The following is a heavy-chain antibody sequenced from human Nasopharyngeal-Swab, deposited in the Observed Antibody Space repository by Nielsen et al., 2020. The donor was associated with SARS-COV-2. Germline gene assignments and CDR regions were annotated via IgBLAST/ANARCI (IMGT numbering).Heavy chain of an antibody. CDR1: GGSISSSSYY. D-gene: IGHD2-15*01. CDR3: ARQWYCSGGSCYPPGAFDI. CDR2: IYYSGST. V-gene: IGHV4-39*01. Sequence: SDTLSLTCTVSGGSISSSSYYWGWIRQPPGKWLEWIGSIYYSGSTYYNQSLKSRVTVSVDTSKNQLSLKLNSVTAADTAMYYCARQWYCSGGSCYPPGAFDIWGQGTMVTVSS. J-gene: IGHJ3*02.